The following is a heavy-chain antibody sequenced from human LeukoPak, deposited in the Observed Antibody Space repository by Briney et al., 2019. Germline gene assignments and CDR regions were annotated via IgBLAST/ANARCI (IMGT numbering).Heavy chain of an antibody. CDR3: ASLGGETYYDFWSGSDFDY. CDR1: GFTFSSYS. CDR2: ISSSSSYI. D-gene: IGHD3-3*01. J-gene: IGHJ4*02. V-gene: IGHV3-21*01. Sequence: GGSLRLSCAASGFTFSSYSMNWVRQAPGKGLEWVSSISSSSSYIYYADSVKGRFTISRDNAKSSLYLQMNSLRAEDTAVYYCASLGGETYYDFWSGSDFDYWGQGTLVTVSS.